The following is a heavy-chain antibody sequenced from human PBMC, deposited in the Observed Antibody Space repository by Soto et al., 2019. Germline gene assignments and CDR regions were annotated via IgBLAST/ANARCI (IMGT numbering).Heavy chain of an antibody. CDR3: AREDTAGHFDF. CDR1: VDSVSSNSAV. CDR2: TYYRSKWNN. Sequence: SQTLSLTCAISVDSVSSNSAVWNWIRPSPSRGLEWLGKTYYRSKWNNDYAVSVKSRITINPDTSKNQFSLQLNSVTPEDTAVYYCAREDTAGHFDFWGQGTLVTVSS. J-gene: IGHJ4*02. V-gene: IGHV6-1*01.